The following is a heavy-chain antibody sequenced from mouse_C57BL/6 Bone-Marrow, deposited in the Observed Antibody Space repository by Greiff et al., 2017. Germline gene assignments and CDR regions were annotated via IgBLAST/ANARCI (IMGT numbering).Heavy chain of an antibody. CDR2: ISDGGSYT. Sequence: EVQGVESGGGLVKPGGSLKLSCAASGFTFSSYAMSWVRQTPEKRLEWVATISDGGSYTYYPDNVKGRFTISRDNAKNNLYLQMSHLKSEDTARYYCARDDGYPGAYWGEGTLGTVSA. V-gene: IGHV5-4*01. CDR1: GFTFSSYA. D-gene: IGHD2-3*01. J-gene: IGHJ3*01. CDR3: ARDDGYPGAY.